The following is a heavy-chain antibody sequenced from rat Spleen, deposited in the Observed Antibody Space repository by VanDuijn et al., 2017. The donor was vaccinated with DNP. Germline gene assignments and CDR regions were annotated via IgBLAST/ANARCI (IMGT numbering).Heavy chain of an antibody. CDR2: ISSDGSNT. J-gene: IGHJ2*01. D-gene: IGHD4-2*01. CDR3: ARQQNTGDEGVMDA. Sequence: EVQLVESGGGLVQPGRSLKLSCAASGFTFSNYGMAWVRQAPTKGLEWVATISSDGSNTYYRDSVKGRFTISRDNAKSTLYLQMDSLRSEDTATYYCARQQNTGDEGVMDAWGQGVMVTFSS. CDR1: GFTFSNYG. V-gene: IGHV5-29*01.